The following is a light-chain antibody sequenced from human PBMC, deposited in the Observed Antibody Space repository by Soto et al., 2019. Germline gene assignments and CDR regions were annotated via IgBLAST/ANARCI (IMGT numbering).Light chain of an antibody. J-gene: IGKJ1*01. Sequence: EIVLTQSPATLSASPEERAILSCRASHSVSSNLAWYQQKPGQAPRLLIYDTSTRATGIPARFSGSGSGTDFTLTISSLQPEDFATYFRQQSYSRPRAFGQGTKVDIK. CDR2: DTS. CDR3: QQSYSRPRA. V-gene: IGKV3-15*01. CDR1: HSVSSN.